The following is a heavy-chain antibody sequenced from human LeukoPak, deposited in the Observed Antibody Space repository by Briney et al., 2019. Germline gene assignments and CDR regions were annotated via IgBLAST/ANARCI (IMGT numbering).Heavy chain of an antibody. V-gene: IGHV3-23*01. CDR1: GFIFRNYD. J-gene: IGHJ3*02. CDR3: AKDRPSSGWGGDAFDI. Sequence: GGSLRLSCAASGFIFRNYDMSWVRQAPGKGLEWVSGISGSGGSTYYADSVRGRFTITRDNSKNTLYLQMNSLRAGDTAVYYCAKDRPSSGWGGDAFDIWGQGTMVTVSS. CDR2: ISGSGGST. D-gene: IGHD6-19*01.